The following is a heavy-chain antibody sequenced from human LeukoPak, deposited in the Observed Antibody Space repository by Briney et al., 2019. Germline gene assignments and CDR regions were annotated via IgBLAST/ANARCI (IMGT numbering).Heavy chain of an antibody. D-gene: IGHD2-8*01. CDR1: GFSFSNYV. CDR2: ISGSGGST. V-gene: IGHV3-23*01. J-gene: IGHJ4*02. CDR3: AKASAAAHIVLMVYNY. Sequence: PGGSLRLSCAASGFSFSNYVMTWVRQAPGKGLEWVSAISGSGGSTYYADSVKGRFTISRDNSKNTLYLQMNSLRAEDTAVYYCAKASAAAHIVLMVYNYWGQGTLVTVSS.